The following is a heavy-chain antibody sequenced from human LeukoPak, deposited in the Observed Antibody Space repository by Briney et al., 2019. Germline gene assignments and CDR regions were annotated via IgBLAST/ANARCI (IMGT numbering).Heavy chain of an antibody. J-gene: IGHJ4*02. V-gene: IGHV4-34*01. Sequence: SETLSLTCAVYGGSFSGYYWSWIRQPPGKGLEWIGEINHSGSTNYNPSLKSRVTISVDTSKNQFSLKLSSVTAADTAVYYRARTSPLYSSSWYSNLGAYYFDYWGQGTLVTVSS. CDR3: ARTSPLYSSSWYSNLGAYYFDY. CDR1: GGSFSGYY. CDR2: INHSGST. D-gene: IGHD6-13*01.